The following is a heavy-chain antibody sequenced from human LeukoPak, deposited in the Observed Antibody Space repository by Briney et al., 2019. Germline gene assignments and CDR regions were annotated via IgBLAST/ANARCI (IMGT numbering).Heavy chain of an antibody. CDR1: GGSIISTPYS. Sequence: SETLSLTCTVSGGSIISTPYSWGWLRQPPGKGLEWIGSLSYSGNTYYIPSLKSRVTISVDTSKNQFSLKLSSVTAADTAVYYCARHGGGKATLGNFDYWGQGALVTVSS. J-gene: IGHJ4*02. D-gene: IGHD3-16*01. CDR2: LSYSGNT. V-gene: IGHV4-39*01. CDR3: ARHGGGKATLGNFDY.